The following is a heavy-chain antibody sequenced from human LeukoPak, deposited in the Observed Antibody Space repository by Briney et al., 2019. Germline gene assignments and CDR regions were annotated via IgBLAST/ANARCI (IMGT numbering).Heavy chain of an antibody. D-gene: IGHD3-22*01. V-gene: IGHV1-2*02. Sequence: ASVKVSCNASGYTFTGYHMHWVRQAPGQGLEWMGWINPNSGGTNYAQKFQGRVTMTRDTSISTAYMELSRLRSDDTAVYYCAREDYDSSGFCFDYWGQGTLVTVSS. J-gene: IGHJ4*02. CDR1: GYTFTGYH. CDR3: AREDYDSSGFCFDY. CDR2: INPNSGGT.